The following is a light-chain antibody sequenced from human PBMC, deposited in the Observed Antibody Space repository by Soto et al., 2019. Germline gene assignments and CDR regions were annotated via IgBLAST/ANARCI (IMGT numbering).Light chain of an antibody. V-gene: IGKV1-5*01. Sequence: DLQMTQSPSTLSASVGDRVTITCRASQSVSSRLAWYQQKPGKAPKLLIYDASSLERGVSSKFSGSGSGTEFTLTISSLQPDDFATYYCQQYDSYWWTFGQGTKVDI. J-gene: IGKJ1*01. CDR1: QSVSSR. CDR2: DAS. CDR3: QQYDSYWWT.